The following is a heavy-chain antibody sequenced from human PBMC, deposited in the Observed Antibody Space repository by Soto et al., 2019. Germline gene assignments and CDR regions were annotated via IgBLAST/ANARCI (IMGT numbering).Heavy chain of an antibody. J-gene: IGHJ3*01. D-gene: IGHD3-3*01. CDR2: ISSSSSYI. Sequence: GGSLRLSCAASRLTFSSYIMNWVRQAPGKGLEWVSSISSSSSYIYYADSVKGRFTISRDNAKNSLYLQMNSLRAEDTAVYYCARDATYYDFWSGNDSFDFRGKGTMVTVSS. CDR1: RLTFSSYI. V-gene: IGHV3-21*01. CDR3: ARDATYYDFWSGNDSFDF.